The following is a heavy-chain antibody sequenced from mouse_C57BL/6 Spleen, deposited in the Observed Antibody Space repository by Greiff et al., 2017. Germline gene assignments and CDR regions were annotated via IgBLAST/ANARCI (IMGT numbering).Heavy chain of an antibody. CDR3: ARRGVYGYDGYAMDY. V-gene: IGHV1-72*01. CDR1: GYTFTSYW. J-gene: IGHJ4*01. CDR2: IDPNSGGT. Sequence: QVQLKQPGAELVKPGASVKLSCKASGYTFTSYWMHWVKQRPGRGLEWIGRIDPNSGGTKYNEKFKSKATLTVDKPSSTSYMKLSSLTSEDSAVYYCARRGVYGYDGYAMDYWGQGTSVTVSS. D-gene: IGHD2-2*01.